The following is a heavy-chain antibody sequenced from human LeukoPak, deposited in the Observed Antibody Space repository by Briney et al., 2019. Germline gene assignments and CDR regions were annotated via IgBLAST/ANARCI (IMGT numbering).Heavy chain of an antibody. CDR1: GFTFSNAW. J-gene: IGHJ4*02. CDR2: IKSKTDGGTT. V-gene: IGHV3-15*01. CDR3: AKDGVWQSYYFDY. D-gene: IGHD6-19*01. Sequence: GGSLRLSYAASGFTFSNAWMSWVRQAPGKGLEWVGRIKSKTDGGTTDYASPVKGRFTISRDDSKTTLFLQMNSLRAEDTAIYYCAKDGVWQSYYFDYWGQGTLVTVSS.